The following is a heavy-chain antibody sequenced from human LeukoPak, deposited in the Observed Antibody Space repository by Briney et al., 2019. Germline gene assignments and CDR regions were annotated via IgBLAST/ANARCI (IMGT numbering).Heavy chain of an antibody. D-gene: IGHD6-13*01. J-gene: IGHJ4*02. Sequence: SETLSLTCTVSGGSISSYYWSWIRQPPGKGLEWIGYIYYSGSTNYNPSLKSRVTISVDTSKNQFSLKLSSVTAADTAVYYCARVGGGAAAVPYYFDYWGQGTLVTASS. CDR3: ARVGGGAAAVPYYFDY. CDR1: GGSISSYY. V-gene: IGHV4-59*01. CDR2: IYYSGST.